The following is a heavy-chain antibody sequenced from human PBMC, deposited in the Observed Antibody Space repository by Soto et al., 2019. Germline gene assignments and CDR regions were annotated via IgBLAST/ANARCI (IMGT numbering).Heavy chain of an antibody. V-gene: IGHV4-39*01. CDR1: GGSISINNYY. CDR3: VRRHYNLFDY. J-gene: IGHJ4*02. D-gene: IGHD3-10*01. Sequence: TLSLTCTVSGGSISINNYYWGWIRQPPGKGLEWIGTFYYTGSTYYNPSLKSRVTISVDTSKNQFSLRLSSVTAADTAVYFCVRRHYNLFDYWGPGTLVTVSS. CDR2: FYYTGST.